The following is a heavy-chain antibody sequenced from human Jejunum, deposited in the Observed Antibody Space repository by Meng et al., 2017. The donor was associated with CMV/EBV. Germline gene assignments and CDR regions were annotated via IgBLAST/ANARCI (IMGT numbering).Heavy chain of an antibody. CDR2: IHHSATS. CDR3: VKALYVCNTVTCYPKGGFDS. Sequence: GFSWCWLRQTPATRLQYIASIHHSATSYYNPSLKSRVTISVDMSQNQFSLRLSSVTAAETALSYCVKALYVCNTVTCYPKGGFDSWGQGMLVTVSS. D-gene: IGHD2/OR15-2a*01. J-gene: IGHJ4*02. V-gene: IGHV4-38-2*01. CDR1: GFS.